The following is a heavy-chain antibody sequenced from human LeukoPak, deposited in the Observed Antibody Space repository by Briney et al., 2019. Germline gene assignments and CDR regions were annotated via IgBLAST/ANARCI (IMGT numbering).Heavy chain of an antibody. D-gene: IGHD3-10*01. Sequence: GGSLRLSCAASGFTFRNYVIHWVRQAPGKGLEWVAVTSSDLNVKLYADSVKGRFTISRDNSRSTLYLQMNSLGPEDTAIYYCAREGYYGSGSPPSLYFDYWGQGTLVTVSS. CDR2: TSSDLNVK. J-gene: IGHJ4*02. V-gene: IGHV3-30-3*01. CDR1: GFTFRNYV. CDR3: AREGYYGSGSPPSLYFDY.